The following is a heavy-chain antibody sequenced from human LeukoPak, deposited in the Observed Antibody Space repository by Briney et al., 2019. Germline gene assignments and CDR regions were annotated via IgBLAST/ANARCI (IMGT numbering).Heavy chain of an antibody. D-gene: IGHD4-23*01. CDR3: ARDQSYGGNSAL. CDR2: ISSSSYI. V-gene: IGHV3-21*01. CDR1: GFTFRSYS. Sequence: GGSLRLSCAASGFTFRSYSMNWVRQAPGKGLEWVSSISSSSYIYYADSVKGRFTISRDNAKNSLYLQMNSLRAEDTAVYYCARDQSYGGNSALWGQGTLVAVSS. J-gene: IGHJ4*02.